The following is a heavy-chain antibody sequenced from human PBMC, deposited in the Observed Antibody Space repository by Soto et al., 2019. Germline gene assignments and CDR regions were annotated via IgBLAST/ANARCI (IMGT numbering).Heavy chain of an antibody. J-gene: IGHJ5*02. CDR3: ARGRRIAAAGTHWFDP. CDR1: GYNFNNYY. V-gene: IGHV1-2*02. Sequence: ASEKVSCKASGYNFNNYYIHWVRLAPGQGLEWMGWINPNSGGTNYAQKFQGRVTMTRDTSISTAYMELSRLRSDDTAVYYCARGRRIAAAGTHWFDPWGQGTLVTVSS. D-gene: IGHD6-13*01. CDR2: INPNSGGT.